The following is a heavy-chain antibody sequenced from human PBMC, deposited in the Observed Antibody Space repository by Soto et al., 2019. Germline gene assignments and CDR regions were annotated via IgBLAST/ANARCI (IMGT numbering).Heavy chain of an antibody. V-gene: IGHV3-30-3*01. Sequence: GGSLRLSCAASGFTFSSYAMHWVRQAPGKGLEWVAVISYDGSNKYYADSVKGRFTISRDNSKNTLYLQMNSLRAEDTAVYYCARGDHYDSSGYIDYWGQGTLVTVSS. J-gene: IGHJ4*02. CDR2: ISYDGSNK. CDR1: GFTFSSYA. CDR3: ARGDHYDSSGYIDY. D-gene: IGHD3-22*01.